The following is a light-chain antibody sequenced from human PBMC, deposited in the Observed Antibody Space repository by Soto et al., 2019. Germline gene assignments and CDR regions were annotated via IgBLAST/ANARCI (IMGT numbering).Light chain of an antibody. V-gene: IGKV1-39*01. CDR2: AAS. CDR1: QSIDNL. J-gene: IGKJ2*01. CDR3: QQSYSLPYT. Sequence: DIQMIQSPSSLSASVGDRVTITCRPSQSIDNLLNWYQQKPGKAPNLLIYAASSLQSGVSSRFSGSGSGTDFTLTISSLQPEDSATYYCQQSYSLPYTFGQGTKVEIK.